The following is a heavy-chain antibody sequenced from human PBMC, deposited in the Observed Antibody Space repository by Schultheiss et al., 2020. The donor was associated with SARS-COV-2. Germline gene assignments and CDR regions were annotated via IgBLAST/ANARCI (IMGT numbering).Heavy chain of an antibody. CDR1: GGTFSSYT. CDR3: ARGLHTVTWPGWFDP. V-gene: IGHV1-69*02. J-gene: IGHJ5*02. Sequence: SVKVSCKASGGTFSSYTISWVRQAPGQGLEWMGRIIPILGIANYAQKFQGRVTITADKSTSTAYMELSSLRSEDTAVYYCARGLHTVTWPGWFDPWGQGTLVTVSS. D-gene: IGHD4-11*01. CDR2: IIPILGIA.